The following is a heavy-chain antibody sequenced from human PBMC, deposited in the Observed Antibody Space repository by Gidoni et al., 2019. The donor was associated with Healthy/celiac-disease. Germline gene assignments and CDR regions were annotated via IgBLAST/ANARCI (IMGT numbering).Heavy chain of an antibody. V-gene: IGHV3-48*03. CDR2: ISSSGSTI. D-gene: IGHD2-15*01. CDR3: ARASRAMLLLSAFDI. CDR1: GFTFSSYE. Sequence: EVQLVESGGGLVQPGGSLRLSCAASGFTFSSYEMNWVRQAPGKGLEWVSYISSSGSTIYYADSVKGRFTISRDNAKNSLYLQMNSLRAEDTAVYYCARASRAMLLLSAFDIWGQGTMVTVSS. J-gene: IGHJ3*02.